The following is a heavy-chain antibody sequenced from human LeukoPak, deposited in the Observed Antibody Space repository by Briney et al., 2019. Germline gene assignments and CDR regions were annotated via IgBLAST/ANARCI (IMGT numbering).Heavy chain of an antibody. J-gene: IGHJ3*02. CDR2: ISGSGGST. D-gene: IGHD6-19*01. V-gene: IGHV3-23*01. CDR3: AKGYSSGWLDAFDI. CDR1: GFTVSSNY. Sequence: GGSLRLSCAASGFTVSSNYMSWVRQAPGKGLEWVSVISGSGGSTYYADSVKGRFTISRDNSKNTLYLQMNSLRAEDTAVYYCAKGYSSGWLDAFDIWGQGTMVTVSS.